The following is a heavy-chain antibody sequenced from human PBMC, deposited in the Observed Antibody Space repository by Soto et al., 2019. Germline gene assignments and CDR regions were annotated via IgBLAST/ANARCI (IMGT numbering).Heavy chain of an antibody. D-gene: IGHD3-3*01. CDR2: IYPSDSDT. Sequence: GESLKISCKGSGYNFAGYWIAWVRQMPGKGLELMGIIYPSDSDTRYRPSFQGQVTISADKSISSAYLQWSSLRASDTAMYYCARGGVSTRTFDSWGQGTPVTVSS. CDR3: ARGGVSTRTFDS. J-gene: IGHJ4*02. V-gene: IGHV5-51*01. CDR1: GYNFAGYW.